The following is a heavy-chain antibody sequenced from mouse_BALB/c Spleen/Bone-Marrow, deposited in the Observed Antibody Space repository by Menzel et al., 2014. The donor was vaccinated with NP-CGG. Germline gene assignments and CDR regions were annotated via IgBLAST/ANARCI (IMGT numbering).Heavy chain of an antibody. D-gene: IGHD1-3*01. V-gene: IGHV1S81*02. CDR2: INPGNGRT. CDR1: GYNFISYW. Sequence: QVQLQQPGAELVKPGASVKLSCKASGYNFISYWIHWVKQRPGQGLEWIGEINPGNGRTNYNEKFKNKATLTIDKPSSAAYMQLSRLTSEDSAVYYCARWGKGYFDVWGAGTTVTVSS. CDR3: ARWGKGYFDV. J-gene: IGHJ1*01.